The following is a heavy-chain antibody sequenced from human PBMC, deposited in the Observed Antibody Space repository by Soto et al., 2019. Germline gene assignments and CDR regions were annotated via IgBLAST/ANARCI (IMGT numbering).Heavy chain of an antibody. J-gene: IGHJ4*02. CDR1: GDTFASFG. CDR3: ARDQESITDRILQY. Sequence: ASVKVCCKASGDTFASFGFSWVRQAPGQGLEWLGWISAYNGNTHYAQKVRDRVTLTTDTSTSTAYMELRSLTSDDTAVYYCARDQESITDRILQYWGQGTRVTVSS. CDR2: ISAYNGNT. V-gene: IGHV1-18*01. D-gene: IGHD3-10*01.